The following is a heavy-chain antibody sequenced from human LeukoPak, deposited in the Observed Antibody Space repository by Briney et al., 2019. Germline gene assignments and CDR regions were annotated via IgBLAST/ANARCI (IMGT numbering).Heavy chain of an antibody. CDR2: INHSGST. D-gene: IGHD6-19*01. J-gene: IGHJ5*02. CDR3: ARDEYSSGTNWFDP. Sequence: SETLSLTCAVYGGSFSGYYWSWIRQPPGKGLEWIGEINHSGSTNYNPSLKSRVTISVGTSKNQFSLKLSSVTAADTAVYYCARDEYSSGTNWFDPWGQGTLVTVSS. V-gene: IGHV4-34*01. CDR1: GGSFSGYY.